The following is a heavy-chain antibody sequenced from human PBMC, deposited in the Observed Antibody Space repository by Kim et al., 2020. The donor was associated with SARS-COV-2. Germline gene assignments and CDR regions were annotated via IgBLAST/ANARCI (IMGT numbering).Heavy chain of an antibody. D-gene: IGHD2-2*01. CDR3: AKLMTTSCYSAMDV. J-gene: IGHJ6*02. Sequence: GGSLRLSCAASEFTFSTYAVSWVRQAPGKGLEWVSGIPSSGGTTYYADSVRGRFTISRDNSMNTLSLQMNSLRADDTAVYYCAKLMTTSCYSAMDVWGQGTTVPVS. V-gene: IGHV3-23*01. CDR2: IPSSGGTT. CDR1: EFTFSTYA.